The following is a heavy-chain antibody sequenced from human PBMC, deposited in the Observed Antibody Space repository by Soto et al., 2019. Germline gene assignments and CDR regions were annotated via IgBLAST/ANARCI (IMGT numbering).Heavy chain of an antibody. CDR3: ARAVPAAKGWFDS. J-gene: IGHJ5*01. D-gene: IGHD2-2*01. Sequence: QVELVESGGGVVQPGGSLRLACAASGFTFSSYGMHWVRQAPGKGLEWVAVIWFDGSKEFYAASVEGRFTISRDNSKNMVYLEMSSPRGVDTAVYYCARAVPAAKGWFDSWGQGTVVTVSS. V-gene: IGHV3-33*01. CDR2: IWFDGSKE. CDR1: GFTFSSYG.